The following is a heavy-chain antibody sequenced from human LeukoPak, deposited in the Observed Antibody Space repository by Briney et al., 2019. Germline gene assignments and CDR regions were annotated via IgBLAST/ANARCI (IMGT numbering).Heavy chain of an antibody. CDR2: ISGSGTI. V-gene: IGHV4-4*07. CDR1: GGSIHSY. D-gene: IGHD3-22*01. Sequence: PSETLSLTCTVSGGSIHSYWSWIRQPAGKGLEWIGRISGSGTITYNPALQSRLTISIDTSKNQFSLKLSSVTAADTAVYYCAGETHWYDSSGYSPLFDYWGQGTLVTVSS. CDR3: AGETHWYDSSGYSPLFDY. J-gene: IGHJ4*02.